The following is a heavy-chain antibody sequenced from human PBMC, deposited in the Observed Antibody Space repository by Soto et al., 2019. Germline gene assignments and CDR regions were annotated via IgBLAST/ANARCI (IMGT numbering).Heavy chain of an antibody. Sequence: GGSLRLSCAASGFTFSDYYMSWIRQAPGKGLEWVSYISSSGSTIYYADSVKGRFTISRDNAKNSLYLQMNSLRAEDTAVYYCARGVSSWYSYYYYYGMDVWGRGTTVTVSS. CDR3: ARGVSSWYSYYYYYGMDV. J-gene: IGHJ6*02. CDR2: ISSSGSTI. V-gene: IGHV3-11*01. D-gene: IGHD6-13*01. CDR1: GFTFSDYY.